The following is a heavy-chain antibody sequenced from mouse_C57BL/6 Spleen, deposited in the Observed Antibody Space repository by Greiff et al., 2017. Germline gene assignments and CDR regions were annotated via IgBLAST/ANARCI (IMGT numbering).Heavy chain of an antibody. V-gene: IGHV1-59*01. Sequence: QVQLQQPGAELVRPGTSVKLSCKASGYTFTSYWMHWVKQRPGQGLEWIGVIDPSDSYTNYNQKFKGKATLTVDTSSSTAYMQLSSLTSEDSAVYYCARSSGYVYAMDYWGQGTSVTVSS. CDR1: GYTFTSYW. CDR2: IDPSDSYT. CDR3: ARSSGYVYAMDY. J-gene: IGHJ4*01. D-gene: IGHD3-2*02.